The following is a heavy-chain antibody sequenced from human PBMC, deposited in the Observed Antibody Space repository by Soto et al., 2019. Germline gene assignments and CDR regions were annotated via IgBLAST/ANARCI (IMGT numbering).Heavy chain of an antibody. V-gene: IGHV3-53*04. CDR2: IYSGGST. J-gene: IGHJ6*03. CDR1: GFTVSSNY. Sequence: GGSLRLSCAASGFTVSSNYMSWVRQAPGKGLEWVSVIYSGGSTYYADSVKGRFTISRHNSKNTLYLQMNSLRAEDTAVYYCARDVRQLVPPYYYYYMDVWGKGTTVTVSS. D-gene: IGHD6-13*01. CDR3: ARDVRQLVPPYYYYYMDV.